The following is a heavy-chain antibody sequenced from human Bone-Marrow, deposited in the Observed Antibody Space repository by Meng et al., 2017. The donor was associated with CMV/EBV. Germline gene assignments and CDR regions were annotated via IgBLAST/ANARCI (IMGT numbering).Heavy chain of an antibody. CDR1: GFTFSSYG. D-gene: IGHD1-26*01. CDR3: AMGSGSYA. Sequence: GESLKISCAASGFTFSSYGMHWVRQAPGKGLVWVSRINSDGSSTSYADSVKGRFTISRDNAKNTLYLQMNSLRAEDTAVYYCAMGSGSYAWGQGTLVTVSS. CDR2: INSDGSST. J-gene: IGHJ5*02. V-gene: IGHV3-74*01.